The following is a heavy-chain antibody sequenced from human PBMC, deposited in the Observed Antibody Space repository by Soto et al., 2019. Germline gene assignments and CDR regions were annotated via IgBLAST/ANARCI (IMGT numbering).Heavy chain of an antibody. D-gene: IGHD4-4*01. J-gene: IGHJ6*02. V-gene: IGHV4-30-2*01. Sequence: PSETLSLTCAVSGGSISSGGYSWSWIRQPPGKGLEWIGYIYHSGSTYYNPSLKSRVTISVDRSKNQFSLKLSSVTAADTAVYYCARSVTVGGPSYYYYGMDVWGQGTTVTVSS. CDR3: ARSVTVGGPSYYYYGMDV. CDR2: IYHSGST. CDR1: GGSISSGGYS.